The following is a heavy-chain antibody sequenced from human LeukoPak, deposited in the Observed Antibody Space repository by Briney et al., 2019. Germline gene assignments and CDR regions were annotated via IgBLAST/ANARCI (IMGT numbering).Heavy chain of an antibody. CDR1: GFTFSSYS. CDR3: ASARSGSYSRD. D-gene: IGHD1-26*01. V-gene: IGHV3-21*01. Sequence: GGSLRLSYAPSGFTFSSYSMNWVRQARGKGLEWVSSISSSSSYIYYADSVKGRFTISRDNAKNSLYLQMNSLRAEDTAVYYCASARSGSYSRDWGQGTLVTVSS. CDR2: ISSSSSYI. J-gene: IGHJ4*02.